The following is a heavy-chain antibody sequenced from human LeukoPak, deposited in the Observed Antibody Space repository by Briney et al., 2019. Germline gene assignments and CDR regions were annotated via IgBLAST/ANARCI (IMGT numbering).Heavy chain of an antibody. D-gene: IGHD3-10*01. CDR1: GGSISSTSYY. V-gene: IGHV4-61*02. CDR2: IYNSGST. CDR3: ARGRLNLVRGATEFDY. Sequence: SETLSLTCTVSGGSISSTSYYWSWIRQPAGKGLEWIGRIYNSGSTNYKPSLKSRVTISVDTSKNQFSLKLRSVTAADTAVYYCARGRLNLVRGATEFDYWGQGTLVTVSS. J-gene: IGHJ4*02.